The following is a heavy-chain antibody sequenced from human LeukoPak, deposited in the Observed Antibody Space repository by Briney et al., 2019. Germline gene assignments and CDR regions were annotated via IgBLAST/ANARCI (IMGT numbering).Heavy chain of an antibody. J-gene: IGHJ6*04. D-gene: IGHD3-10*02. Sequence: PGGSLRLSCAASGFTFDDYGMSWVRRAPGKGLEWVSGINWNGGSTGYADSVKGRFTISRDNAKNSLYLQMNSLRAEDTAVYYCAELGITMIGGVWGKGTTVTISS. CDR2: INWNGGST. V-gene: IGHV3-20*04. CDR3: AELGITMIGGV. CDR1: GFTFDDYG.